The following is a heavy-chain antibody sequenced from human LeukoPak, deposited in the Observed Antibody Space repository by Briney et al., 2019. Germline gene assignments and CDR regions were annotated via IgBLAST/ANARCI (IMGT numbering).Heavy chain of an antibody. J-gene: IGHJ4*02. D-gene: IGHD5-12*01. Sequence: SETLSLTCAVSGYSISSGYYWGWIRQPPGKGLEWIGSIYHSGSTYYNPSLKSRVTISLDTSKNQFSLKLGSVTAADTAVYYCSTSLVATKRFDYWGQGTLVTVSS. CDR3: STSLVATKRFDY. V-gene: IGHV4-38-2*01. CDR2: IYHSGST. CDR1: GYSISSGYY.